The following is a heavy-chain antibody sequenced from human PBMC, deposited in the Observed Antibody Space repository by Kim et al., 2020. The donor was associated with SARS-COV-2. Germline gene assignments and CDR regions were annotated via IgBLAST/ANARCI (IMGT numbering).Heavy chain of an antibody. D-gene: IGHD5-18*01. V-gene: IGHV3-74*01. CDR2: RST. CDR3: ARGSAAMVAY. Sequence: RSTGYADSVKGRFTISRDNDKNTLYLQMNSLRADDTAVYYCARGSAAMVAYWGQGTLVTVSS. J-gene: IGHJ4*02.